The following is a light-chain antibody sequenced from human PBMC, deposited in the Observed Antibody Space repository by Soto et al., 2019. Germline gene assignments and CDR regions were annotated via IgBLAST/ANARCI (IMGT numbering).Light chain of an antibody. J-gene: IGKJ1*01. CDR2: ETS. V-gene: IGKV1-39*01. Sequence: DTQMTQSPSSLSASVGDRVTITCRASQNVRSYLNWYQQKPGKAPNLLIYETSTLQSGVPSRFXGXXYGTDFTLTISSLHPEDFATYYCQQTFSTPRTFGQGTNVEI. CDR3: QQTFSTPRT. CDR1: QNVRSY.